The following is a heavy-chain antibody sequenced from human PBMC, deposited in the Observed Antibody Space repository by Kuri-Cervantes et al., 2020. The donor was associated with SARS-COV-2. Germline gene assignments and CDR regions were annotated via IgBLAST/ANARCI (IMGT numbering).Heavy chain of an antibody. CDR1: GGSFSGYY. D-gene: IGHD2-2*01. V-gene: IGHV4-34*01. CDR2: INHSRST. J-gene: IGHJ5*02. CDR3: ARVGVYCSSTSCYPNWFDP. Sequence: GSLRLSCAVYGGSFSGYYWSWIRQPPGKGLEWIGEINHSRSTNYNPSLKSRVTISVDTSKNQFSLKLSSVTAADTAVYYCARVGVYCSSTSCYPNWFDPWGQGTLVTVSS.